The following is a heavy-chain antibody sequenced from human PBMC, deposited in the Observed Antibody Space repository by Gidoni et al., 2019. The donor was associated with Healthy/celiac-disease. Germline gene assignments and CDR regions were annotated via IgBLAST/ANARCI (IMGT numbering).Heavy chain of an antibody. CDR3: AREQGDIVVVDEEYYYYGMDV. CDR1: GFTSSSYS. Sequence: EVQLVESGGGLVQPGGSLRLSCAASGFTSSSYSMTWVRQAPGKGLEWVSYISSSSSTIYYADSVKGRFTISRDNAKNSLYLQMNSLRAEDTAVYYCAREQGDIVVVDEEYYYYGMDVWGQGTTVTVSS. D-gene: IGHD2-2*01. CDR2: ISSSSSTI. V-gene: IGHV3-48*04. J-gene: IGHJ6*02.